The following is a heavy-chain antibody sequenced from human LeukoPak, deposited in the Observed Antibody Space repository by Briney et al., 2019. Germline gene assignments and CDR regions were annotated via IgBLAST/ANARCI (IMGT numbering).Heavy chain of an antibody. CDR1: GGSISSGGYY. D-gene: IGHD3-10*01. J-gene: IGHJ3*02. Sequence: PSETLSLTCTVSGGSISSGGYYWGWIRQPPGKGLEWIGYIYYSGSTNYNPSLKSRVTISVDTSKNQFSLKLSSVTAADTAVYYCARLSMVRGTLIVDDAFDIWGQGTMVTVSS. CDR3: ARLSMVRGTLIVDDAFDI. V-gene: IGHV4-61*05. CDR2: IYYSGST.